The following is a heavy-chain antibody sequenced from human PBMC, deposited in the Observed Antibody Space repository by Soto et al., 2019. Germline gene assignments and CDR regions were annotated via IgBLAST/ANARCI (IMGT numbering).Heavy chain of an antibody. D-gene: IGHD5-18*01. CDR1: GGSISSSSYY. CDR2: IYYSGST. CDR3: ARDRVGGYSYGRYYYYGMDV. Sequence: SETLSLTCTVSGGSISSSSYYWGWIRQPPGKGLEWIGSIYYSGSTYYNPSLKSRVTISVDTSKNQFSLKLSSVTAADTAGYYCARDRVGGYSYGRYYYYGMDVWGQGTTVTVSS. J-gene: IGHJ6*02. V-gene: IGHV4-39*07.